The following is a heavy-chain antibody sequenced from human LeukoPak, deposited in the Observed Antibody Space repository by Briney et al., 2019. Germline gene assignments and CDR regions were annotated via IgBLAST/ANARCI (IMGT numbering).Heavy chain of an antibody. CDR1: GFTFSSYA. CDR2: ISGSGGST. J-gene: IGHJ6*02. Sequence: PGGSLRLSCAASGFTFSSYAMSWVRQAPGKGLEWVSAISGSGGSTYYADSVKGRFTISRDNSKNTLYLQMNSLRAEDTAVYHCAKPLGYCSSTSCYDAYYYYGMDVWGQGTTVTVSS. D-gene: IGHD2-2*01. V-gene: IGHV3-23*01. CDR3: AKPLGYCSSTSCYDAYYYYGMDV.